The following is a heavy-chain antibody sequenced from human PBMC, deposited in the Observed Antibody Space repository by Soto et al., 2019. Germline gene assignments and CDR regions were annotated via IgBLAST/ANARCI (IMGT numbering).Heavy chain of an antibody. J-gene: IGHJ3*02. CDR3: AKDRMIVDPLGFDI. D-gene: IGHD3-22*01. CDR1: GDSLRGQS. V-gene: IGHV4-34*01. CDR2: LDQSGGT. Sequence: QVQLQQWGAGLLKASETLSLTCAVVGDSLRGQSWNWIRQSPGKGLEWIGELDQSGGTNYNPSLKSRAIISDDTSKNQFSLTLTSVTAADTAVYYCAKDRMIVDPLGFDIWGQGTLVTVSS.